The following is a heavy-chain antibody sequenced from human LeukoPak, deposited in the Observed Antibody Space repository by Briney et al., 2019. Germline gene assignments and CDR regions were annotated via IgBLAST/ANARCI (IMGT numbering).Heavy chain of an antibody. V-gene: IGHV4-4*07. CDR2: IYTSGST. D-gene: IGHD3-9*01. Sequence: SETLSLTCTVSGGSISSYYWSWIRQPAGKGLEWIGRIYTSGSTNYNPSLKSRVTMSVDTSKNQFSLKLSSVTAADTAVYYCARDHTYYDILTGYIDAFDIWGQGTMVTVSS. CDR1: GGSISSYY. J-gene: IGHJ3*02. CDR3: ARDHTYYDILTGYIDAFDI.